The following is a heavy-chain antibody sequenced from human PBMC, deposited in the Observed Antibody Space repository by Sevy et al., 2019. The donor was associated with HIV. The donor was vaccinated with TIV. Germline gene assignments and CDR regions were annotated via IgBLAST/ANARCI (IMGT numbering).Heavy chain of an antibody. CDR1: GFTFSSYW. J-gene: IGHJ6*03. Sequence: GGSLRLSCAASGFTFSSYWMSWVRQAPGKGLEWVANIKQDGSEKYYVDSVKGRFTISRDNAKNSLYLQMNSLRAEDTAVYYCASSLGELSFFYYYYMDVWGIGTTVTVSS. CDR2: IKQDGSEK. CDR3: ASSLGELSFFYYYYMDV. V-gene: IGHV3-7*01. D-gene: IGHD3-16*02.